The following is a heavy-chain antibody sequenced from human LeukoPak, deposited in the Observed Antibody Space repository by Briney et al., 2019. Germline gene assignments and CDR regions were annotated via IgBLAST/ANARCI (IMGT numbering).Heavy chain of an antibody. J-gene: IGHJ4*02. Sequence: SETLSLTCTVSGGSISSSSYYWGWIRQPPGMGLEWFGSIYYCGSTYYNPSLKSRVTISVDTSKNQFSLKLSSVTAADTAVYYCARGAGGYDYYFDYWGQGTLVTVSS. D-gene: IGHD5-12*01. CDR2: IYYCGST. V-gene: IGHV4-39*01. CDR1: GGSISSSSYY. CDR3: ARGAGGYDYYFDY.